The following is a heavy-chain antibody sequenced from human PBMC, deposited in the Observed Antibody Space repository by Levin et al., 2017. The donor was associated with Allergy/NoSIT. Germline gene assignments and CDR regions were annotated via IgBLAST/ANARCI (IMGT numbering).Heavy chain of an antibody. Sequence: GGSLRLSCAASGFTFSSYAMSWVRQAPGKGLEWVSAISGSGGSTYYADSVKGRFTISRDNSKNTLYLQMNSLRAEDTAVYYCAKTGGRGYYDSSGYYPPLYWGQGTLVTVSS. CDR2: ISGSGGST. D-gene: IGHD3-22*01. CDR1: GFTFSSYA. J-gene: IGHJ4*02. V-gene: IGHV3-23*01. CDR3: AKTGGRGYYDSSGYYPPLY.